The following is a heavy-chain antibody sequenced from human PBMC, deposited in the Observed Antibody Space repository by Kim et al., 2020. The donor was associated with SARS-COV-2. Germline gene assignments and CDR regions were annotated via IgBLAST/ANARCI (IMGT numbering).Heavy chain of an antibody. CDR3: ARHPLWFGEPGDY. CDR1: GGSISSSSYY. D-gene: IGHD3-10*01. Sequence: SETLSLTCTVSGGSISSSSYYWGWIRQPPGKGLEWIGSIYYSGSTYYNPSLKSRVTISVDTSKNQFSLKLSSVTAADTAVYYCARHPLWFGEPGDYWGQGTLVTVSS. V-gene: IGHV4-39*01. J-gene: IGHJ4*02. CDR2: IYYSGST.